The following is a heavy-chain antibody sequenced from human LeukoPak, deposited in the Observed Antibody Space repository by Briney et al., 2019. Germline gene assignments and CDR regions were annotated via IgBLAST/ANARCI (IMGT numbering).Heavy chain of an antibody. CDR2: INHSGST. V-gene: IGHV4-34*01. D-gene: IGHD3-16*01. CDR3: AREKIGTGTVLGKDYYYMDV. Sequence: SETLSLTCAVYGGSFSGYYWSWIRQPPGKGLEWIGEINHSGSTNYNPSLKSRVTISVDTSKNQFSLKLSSLTAADTAMYYCAREKIGTGTVLGKDYYYMDVWGKGTTVTVSS. CDR1: GGSFSGYY. J-gene: IGHJ6*03.